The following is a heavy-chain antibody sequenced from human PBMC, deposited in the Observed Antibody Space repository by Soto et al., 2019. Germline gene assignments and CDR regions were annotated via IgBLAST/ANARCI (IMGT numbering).Heavy chain of an antibody. CDR2: IYYSGST. Sequence: PSETLSLTCTVSGGSISSGDYYWSWICQPPGKGLEWIGYIYYSGSTYYNPSLKSRVTISVDTSKNQFSLKLSSVTAADTAVYYCARTMVKGVSSLRAAFDIWGQGTMVNVS. CDR3: ARTMVKGVSSLRAAFDI. V-gene: IGHV4-30-4*01. D-gene: IGHD3-10*01. J-gene: IGHJ3*02. CDR1: GGSISSGDYY.